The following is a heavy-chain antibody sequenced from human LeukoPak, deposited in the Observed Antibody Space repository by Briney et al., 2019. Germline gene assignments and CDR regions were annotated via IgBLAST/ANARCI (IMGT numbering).Heavy chain of an antibody. CDR2: IKSDGSST. Sequence: GGSLRLSCAASGFTFSSYWMHWVRQVPGKGLVWVSLIKSDGSSTNYADSVKGRFTISRDNSKNSLYLQMNSLRAEDTAVYYCARFETVAAKPIEHWGPGTLVTVSS. CDR3: ARFETVAAKPIEH. CDR1: GFTFSSYW. D-gene: IGHD6-19*01. V-gene: IGHV3-74*01. J-gene: IGHJ1*01.